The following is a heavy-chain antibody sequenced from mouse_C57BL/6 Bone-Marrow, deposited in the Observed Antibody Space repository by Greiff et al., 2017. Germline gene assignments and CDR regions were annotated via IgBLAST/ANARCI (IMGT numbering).Heavy chain of an antibody. Sequence: VQLQQPGAELVKPGASVKLSCKASGYTFTSYWMQWVKQRPGQGLEWIGEIDPSDSYTNYNQKFTGKATLTVDTSSSTAYMQLSSLTAEDSAVYYCAREGTGNYWGQGTTLTVSS. V-gene: IGHV1-50*01. CDR3: AREGTGNY. J-gene: IGHJ2*01. D-gene: IGHD4-1*01. CDR2: IDPSDSYT. CDR1: GYTFTSYW.